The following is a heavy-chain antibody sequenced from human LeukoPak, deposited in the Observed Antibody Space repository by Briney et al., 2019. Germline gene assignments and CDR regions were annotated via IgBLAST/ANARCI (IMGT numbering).Heavy chain of an antibody. J-gene: IGHJ4*02. Sequence: GASVKVSCKASGYSFTDYYIHWVRQAPGQGLEWMGWISAYDGNTNYAQKLQGRVTMTTDTSTSTAYMELRSLRSDDTAVYYCARDYGRGPPDYWGQGTLVTVSS. CDR3: ARDYGRGPPDY. CDR2: ISAYDGNT. D-gene: IGHD3-10*01. V-gene: IGHV1-18*04. CDR1: GYSFTDYY.